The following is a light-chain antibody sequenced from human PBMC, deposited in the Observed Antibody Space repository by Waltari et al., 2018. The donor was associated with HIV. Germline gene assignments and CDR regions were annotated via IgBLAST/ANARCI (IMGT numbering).Light chain of an antibody. Sequence: DIQMTQSPSSLSTSVGDRVTITCRASQSITTFLTWYQHKPGRAPKLLIYAASSLDTGVPSRFSGSGSGTDFTLTISSLQPKDFATYYCQQSYTTPLTFGGGTKVEIK. CDR2: AAS. CDR1: QSITTF. CDR3: QQSYTTPLT. J-gene: IGKJ4*01. V-gene: IGKV1-39*01.